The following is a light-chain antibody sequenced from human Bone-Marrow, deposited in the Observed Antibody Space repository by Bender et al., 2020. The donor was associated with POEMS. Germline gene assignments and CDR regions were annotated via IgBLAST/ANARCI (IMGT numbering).Light chain of an antibody. J-gene: IGLJ3*02. CDR2: SSH. CDR1: SSNIVAHA. CDR3: AVWDESLNGWV. V-gene: IGLV1-44*01. Sequence: QSVLTQPPSASGTPGQRVTISCSGCSSNIVAHAVNWYQHLPGTAPKLLIYSSHRRPSEVPDRFSGSRSGTSAYLAISGLQSEDGANYYCAVWDESLNGWVFGGGTKLTVL.